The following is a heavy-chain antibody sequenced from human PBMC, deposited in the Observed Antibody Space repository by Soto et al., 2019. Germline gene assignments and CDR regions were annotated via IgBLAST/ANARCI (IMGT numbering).Heavy chain of an antibody. Sequence: EVQLLESGGGVVQPGGSLRISCAASGFTFSSHAMSWVRQAPVKGLEWVSAISVSGSTTKYTNSVKGRFTISRDNSKNMLYLQMNSLRVDDKAVYYCAHDVHYAILTGIEYFQQWGQGTLVIVPS. J-gene: IGHJ1*01. V-gene: IGHV3-23*01. D-gene: IGHD3-9*01. CDR2: ISVSGSTT. CDR1: GFTFSSHA. CDR3: AHDVHYAILTGIEYFQQ.